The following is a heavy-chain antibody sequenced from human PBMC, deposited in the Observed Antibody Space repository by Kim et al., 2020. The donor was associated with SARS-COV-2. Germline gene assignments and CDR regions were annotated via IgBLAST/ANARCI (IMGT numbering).Heavy chain of an antibody. J-gene: IGHJ4*02. Sequence: ASVKVSCKASGYTFTGYYMHWVRQAPGQGLEWMGWINPNSGGTNYAQKFQGRVTMTRDTSISTAYMELSRLRSDDTAVYYCARDRDSSSWYEFDYWGQGTLVTVSS. CDR1: GYTFTGYY. CDR3: ARDRDSSSWYEFDY. V-gene: IGHV1-2*02. D-gene: IGHD6-13*01. CDR2: INPNSGGT.